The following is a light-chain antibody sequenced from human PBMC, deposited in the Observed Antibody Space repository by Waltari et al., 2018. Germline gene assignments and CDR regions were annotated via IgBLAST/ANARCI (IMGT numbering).Light chain of an antibody. V-gene: IGLV2-14*03. Sequence: QSALTQPASVSGSPGQSISSDVGDFNFVAWYQQHPAKAPQVMIWHDSNRPSGVSNRFSGSKSGNPASLTISGLQAEDKANYYCTSYTSSFVLFGGGTKVTVL. CDR1: SDVGDFNF. CDR3: TSYTSSFVL. J-gene: IGLJ2*01. CDR2: HDS.